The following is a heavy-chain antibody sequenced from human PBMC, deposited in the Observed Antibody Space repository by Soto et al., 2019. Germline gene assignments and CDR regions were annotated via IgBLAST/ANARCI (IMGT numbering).Heavy chain of an antibody. Sequence: QVQLVQSGAEVKKPGASVKVSCKTSGFTFTNYYINWVRQAPGQGLEVMGWISAYSGNTNYAQNLQGRVTMTTDTSASTADLELRSLRSDDTAVYFCARGDTYYVNWYFEYWGQGTRVTVSS. D-gene: IGHD1-1*01. CDR2: ISAYSGNT. J-gene: IGHJ4*02. CDR1: GFTFTNYY. V-gene: IGHV1-18*01. CDR3: ARGDTYYVNWYFEY.